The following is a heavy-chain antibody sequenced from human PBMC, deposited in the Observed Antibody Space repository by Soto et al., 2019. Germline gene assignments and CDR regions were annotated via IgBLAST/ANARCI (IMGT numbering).Heavy chain of an antibody. D-gene: IGHD1-26*01. V-gene: IGHV4-39*01. CDR2: IYYSGST. CDR1: GGSISSSSYY. Sequence: QLQLQESGPGLVKPSETLSLTCTVSGGSISSSSYYWGWIRQPPGKGLEWIGSIYYSGSTYYNPSLTSRVTISVDTSKNQFSLKLSSVTAADTAVYYCARPSGSYLYYFDYWGQGTLVTVSS. CDR3: ARPSGSYLYYFDY. J-gene: IGHJ4*02.